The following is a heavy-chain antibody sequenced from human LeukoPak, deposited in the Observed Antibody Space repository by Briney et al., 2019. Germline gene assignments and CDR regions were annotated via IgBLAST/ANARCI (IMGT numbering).Heavy chain of an antibody. J-gene: IGHJ6*03. V-gene: IGHV1-2*06. CDR3: ARAREVIVVVITTNYYYDMDF. CDR2: INPNSGGT. Sequence: ASVKVSCKASGYTFTGYYMHWVRQAPGQGLEWMGRINPNSGGTNYAQKFQGRVTMTRDTSISTAYMELSRLRSDDTALYYCARAREVIVVVITTNYYYDMDFWGKGTTVTVSS. CDR1: GYTFTGYY. D-gene: IGHD3-22*01.